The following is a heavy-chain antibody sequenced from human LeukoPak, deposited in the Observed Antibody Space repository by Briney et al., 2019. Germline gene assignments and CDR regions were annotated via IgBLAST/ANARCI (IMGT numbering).Heavy chain of an antibody. V-gene: IGHV4-39*01. J-gene: IGHJ4*02. CDR1: GGSISSSSYY. CDR2: IYYSGST. Sequence: SETLSPTCTVSGGSISSSSYYWGWIRQPPGKGLEWIGSIYYSGSTYYNPSLKSRVTISVDTSKNQFSLKLSSVTAADTAVYYCARQGVQLWSDFDYWGQGTLVTVSS. D-gene: IGHD5-18*01. CDR3: ARQGVQLWSDFDY.